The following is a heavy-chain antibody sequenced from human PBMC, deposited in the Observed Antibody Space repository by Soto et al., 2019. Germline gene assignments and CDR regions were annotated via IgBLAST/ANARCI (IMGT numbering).Heavy chain of an antibody. D-gene: IGHD6-13*01. CDR1: GYTFTSYY. CDR3: ARQGIAAAAISLGYYYYGMDV. J-gene: IGHJ6*02. CDR2: INPSGGST. V-gene: IGHV1-46*01. Sequence: VASVKVSCKASGYTFTSYYMHWVRQAPGQGLEWMGIINPSGGSTSYAQKFQGRVTMTRDTSTSTVYMELSSLRSEDTAVYYCARQGIAAAAISLGYYYYGMDVWGQGTTVTVSS.